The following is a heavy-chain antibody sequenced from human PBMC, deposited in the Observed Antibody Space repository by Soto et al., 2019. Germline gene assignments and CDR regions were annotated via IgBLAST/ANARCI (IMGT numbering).Heavy chain of an antibody. CDR2: NYYSGIT. J-gene: IGHJ6*02. Sequence: QVQLQESGPGLVKPSQTLSLTCTVSGGSISSGGYYWTWIRQHPGKGLEWIGYNYYSGITYYNPSLKNRVTISLDTSKNQFSLKLSSVTAADTAVYYCARCSSIAGLYYGMDVWGQGTTVTVSS. V-gene: IGHV4-31*03. CDR3: ARCSSIAGLYYGMDV. CDR1: GGSISSGGYY. D-gene: IGHD6-6*01.